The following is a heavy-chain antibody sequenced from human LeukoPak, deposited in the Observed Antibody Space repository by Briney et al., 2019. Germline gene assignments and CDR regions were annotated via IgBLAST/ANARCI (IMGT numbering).Heavy chain of an antibody. Sequence: SETLSLTCTVSGGSVSSGSYYWSWIRQPPGKGLEWIGYIYYSGSTNYNPSLKSRVTISVDTSKNQFSLKLSSVTAADAAVYYCARDGHTGYCSGGSCYPGAFDIWGQGTMVTVSS. D-gene: IGHD2-15*01. CDR3: ARDGHTGYCSGGSCYPGAFDI. CDR2: IYYSGST. V-gene: IGHV4-61*01. J-gene: IGHJ3*02. CDR1: GGSVSSGSYY.